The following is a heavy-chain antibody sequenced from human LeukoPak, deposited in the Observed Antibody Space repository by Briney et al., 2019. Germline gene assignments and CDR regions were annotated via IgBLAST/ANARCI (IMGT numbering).Heavy chain of an antibody. J-gene: IGHJ5*02. CDR3: ARDLSIAAAGTWFDP. Sequence: GASVKVSCKASGYTFTSYDINWVRQATGQGLEWMGWMNPNSGNTGYAQKFQGRVTMTRNTSISTAYMELSSLRSEDTAVYYCARDLSIAAAGTWFDPWGQGTLVTVSS. D-gene: IGHD6-13*01. V-gene: IGHV1-8*01. CDR2: MNPNSGNT. CDR1: GYTFTSYD.